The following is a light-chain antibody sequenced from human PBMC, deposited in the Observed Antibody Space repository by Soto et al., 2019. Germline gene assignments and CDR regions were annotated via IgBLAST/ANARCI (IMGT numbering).Light chain of an antibody. J-gene: IGLJ2*01. CDR1: SGHSNYA. V-gene: IGLV4-69*01. Sequence: QLVLTQSPSASASLGASVKLTCTLSSGHSNYAIAWHQQLPEKGPRYLMKVNSDGSHSKGDGIPDRFSGSSSGAERYLTISSLQSEDEADYYCQTWDTGIVLFGGGTKLTVL. CDR2: VNSDGSH. CDR3: QTWDTGIVL.